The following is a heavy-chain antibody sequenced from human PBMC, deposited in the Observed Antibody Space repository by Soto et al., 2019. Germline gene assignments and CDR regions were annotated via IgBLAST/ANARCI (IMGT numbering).Heavy chain of an antibody. V-gene: IGHV1-69*06. CDR1: GGTFSSYA. CDR2: IIPIFGTA. D-gene: IGHD3-22*01. CDR3: ARDALTYYYDSSGPNWFDP. J-gene: IGHJ5*02. Sequence: QVQLVQSGAEVKKPGSSVKVSCKASGGTFSSYAISWVRQAPGQGLEWMGGIIPIFGTANYAQKFQGRVTITADKSTNTAYMELSSLRSEDTAVYYCARDALTYYYDSSGPNWFDPWGQGTLVTVSS.